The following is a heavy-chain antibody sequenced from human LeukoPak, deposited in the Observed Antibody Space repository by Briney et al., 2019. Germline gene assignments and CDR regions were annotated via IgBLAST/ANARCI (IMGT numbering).Heavy chain of an antibody. CDR2: IYYSGST. Sequence: SETLSLTCTVSGCSISSSSYYWGWIRLPPGKGLEWIGSIYYSGSTYYTPSLKSRVTISVDTSKNQFSLKLSSVTAADTAVYYCARRPYSSGHWYFDLWGRGTLVTVSS. J-gene: IGHJ2*01. V-gene: IGHV4-39*01. CDR1: GCSISSSSYY. D-gene: IGHD6-19*01. CDR3: ARRPYSSGHWYFDL.